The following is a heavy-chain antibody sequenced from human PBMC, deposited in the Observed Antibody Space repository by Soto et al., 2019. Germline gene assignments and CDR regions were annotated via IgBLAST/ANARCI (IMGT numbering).Heavy chain of an antibody. CDR1: GGSFSGYY. CDR3: ARGGRWCSGGSCYARHYYYGMDV. J-gene: IGHJ6*02. CDR2: INHSGST. Sequence: QVQLQQWGAGLLKPSETLSLTCAVYGGSFSGYYWSWIRQPPGKGLEWIGEINHSGSTNYNPSLKSRVTISVDTSKNRFSLKLSSVTAADTAVYYCARGGRWCSGGSCYARHYYYGMDVWGQGTTVTVSS. D-gene: IGHD2-15*01. V-gene: IGHV4-34*01.